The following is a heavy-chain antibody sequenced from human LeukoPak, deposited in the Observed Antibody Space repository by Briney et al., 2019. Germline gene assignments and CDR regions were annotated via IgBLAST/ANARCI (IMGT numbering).Heavy chain of an antibody. Sequence: SETLSLTCSVSGGSISSSSYYWGWIRQPPGKGLEWIGTIYYNGDTYYIPSLKSRVTVSIDTSKNQFSLKLSSVTVADTAVYYCARDSHYSTSSPYYYYYTNVWGEGTTVIVSS. CDR1: GGSISSSSYY. CDR3: ARDSHYSTSSPYYYYYTNV. V-gene: IGHV4-39*07. J-gene: IGHJ6*03. CDR2: IYYNGDT. D-gene: IGHD6-6*01.